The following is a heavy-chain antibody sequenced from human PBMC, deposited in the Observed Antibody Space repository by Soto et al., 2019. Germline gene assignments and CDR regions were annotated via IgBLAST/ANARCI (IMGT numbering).Heavy chain of an antibody. CDR2: IYYSGST. Sequence: QVQLQESGPRLVKPSETLSLTCTASGGSISSYYWSWIRQPPGKGLEWIGYIYYSGSTNYNPSLKSRVTISVDTSKPQFALKLSSVTAAHTAVYYCARGAAAEDGIWGQGTMVTVSS. J-gene: IGHJ3*02. V-gene: IGHV4-59*01. D-gene: IGHD6-13*01. CDR3: ARGAAAEDGI. CDR1: GGSISSYY.